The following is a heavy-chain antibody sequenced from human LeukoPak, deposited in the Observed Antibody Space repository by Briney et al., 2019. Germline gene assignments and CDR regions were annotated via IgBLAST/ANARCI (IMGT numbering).Heavy chain of an antibody. CDR1: GGSFSGYY. Sequence: SETLSLTCAVYGGSFSGYYWSWIRQPPGKGLEWIGEINHSGSTNYNPSLKSRVTISVDTSKNQFSLKLSSVTAADTAVYYCARLSPNCSSTSCRDYWGQGTLVTVSS. CDR2: INHSGST. D-gene: IGHD2-2*01. J-gene: IGHJ4*02. CDR3: ARLSPNCSSTSCRDY. V-gene: IGHV4-34*01.